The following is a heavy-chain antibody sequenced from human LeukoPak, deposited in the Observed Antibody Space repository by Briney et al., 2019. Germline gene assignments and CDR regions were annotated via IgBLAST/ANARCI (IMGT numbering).Heavy chain of an antibody. V-gene: IGHV1-46*03. CDR1: GYTFTSYY. Sequence: ASVKVSCKASGYTFTSYYMHWVRQAPGQGLEWMGIINPSGGSTSYAQKFQGRVTMTRDTPTSTVYMELSSLRSEDTAVYYCARVARYDFWSGYLNFDYWGQGTLVTVSS. D-gene: IGHD3-3*01. CDR3: ARVARYDFWSGYLNFDY. CDR2: INPSGGST. J-gene: IGHJ4*02.